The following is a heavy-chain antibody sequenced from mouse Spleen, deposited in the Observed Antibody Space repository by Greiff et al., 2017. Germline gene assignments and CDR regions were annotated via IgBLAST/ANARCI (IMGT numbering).Heavy chain of an antibody. Sequence: QVQLQQPGAELVKPGASVKLSCKASGYTFTSYWMQWVKQRPGQGLEWIGEIDPSDSYTNYNQKFKGKATLTVDTSSSTAYMQLSSLTSEDSAVYYCARRGANWYYFDYLGQGTTLTVSS. CDR3: ARRGANWYYFDY. CDR2: IDPSDSYT. J-gene: IGHJ2*01. V-gene: IGHV1-50*01. D-gene: IGHD4-1*01. CDR1: GYTFTSYW.